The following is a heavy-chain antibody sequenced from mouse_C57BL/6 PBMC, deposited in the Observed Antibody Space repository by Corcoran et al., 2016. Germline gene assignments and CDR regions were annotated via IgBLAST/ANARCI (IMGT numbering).Heavy chain of an antibody. CDR3: ARYYYGSSDY. D-gene: IGHD1-1*01. CDR1: GYTFTDYY. Sequence: EVQLQQSGPELVKPGASVKISCKASGYTFTDYYMNWVKQSHGKSLEWIGDINPNNGGTSYNQKFKGKATLTVDKSSSTAYMELRSLTSEDSAVEYCARYYYGSSDYWGQGTTLTVSS. J-gene: IGHJ2*01. V-gene: IGHV1-26*01. CDR2: INPNNGGT.